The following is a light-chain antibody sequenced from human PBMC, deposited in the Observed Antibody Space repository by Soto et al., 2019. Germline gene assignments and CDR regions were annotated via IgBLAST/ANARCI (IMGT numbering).Light chain of an antibody. CDR3: QQFNNYSLT. CDR1: QDISSA. J-gene: IGKJ4*01. V-gene: IGKV1D-13*01. CDR2: DAS. Sequence: AIQLTQSPSSLSASVRDRLTITCRASQDISSALAWYQQKPGKAPQLLIYDASSLESGVPSRFSGSGSGTDFTLTISSLQPEDFATYYGQQFNNYSLTFGGGTKVEIK.